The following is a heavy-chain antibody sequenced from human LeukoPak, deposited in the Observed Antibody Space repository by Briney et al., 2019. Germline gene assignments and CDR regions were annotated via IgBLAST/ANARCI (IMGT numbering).Heavy chain of an antibody. V-gene: IGHV1-18*01. CDR2: ISAYNGNT. CDR1: GYTFTSYG. D-gene: IGHD3-22*01. CDR3: ARDGEYYYDSSGFDY. Sequence: ASVKVSCKASGYTFTSYGISWVRQAPGQGLEWMGWISAYNGNTNYAQKPQGRVTMTTDTSTSTAYMELRSLRSDDTAVYYCARDGEYYYDSSGFDYWGQGTLVTVSS. J-gene: IGHJ4*02.